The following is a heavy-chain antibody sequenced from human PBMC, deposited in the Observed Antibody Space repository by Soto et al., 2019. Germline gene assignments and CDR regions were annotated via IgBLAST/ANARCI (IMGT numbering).Heavy chain of an antibody. CDR3: ARGSGIAAADVFDY. D-gene: IGHD6-13*01. CDR1: GFTFSSYS. CDR2: ISSSSSYI. V-gene: IGHV3-21*01. J-gene: IGHJ4*02. Sequence: EVQLVESGGGLVKPGGSLRLSCAASGFTFSSYSMNWVRQARGKGLEWVSSISSSSSYIYYADSVKGRFTISRDNAKNSLYLQMNSLRAEDTAVYYCARGSGIAAADVFDYWGQGTLVTVSS.